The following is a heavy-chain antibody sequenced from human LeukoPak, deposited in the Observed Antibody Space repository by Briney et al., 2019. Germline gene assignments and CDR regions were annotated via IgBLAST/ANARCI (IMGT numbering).Heavy chain of an antibody. CDR2: IYTSGST. D-gene: IGHD6-13*01. CDR3: ARDLERWYNNWFDP. V-gene: IGHV4-4*07. Sequence: SETLSLTCTVSGGSISSYYWGWIRQPAGKGLEWIGRIYTSGSTNYNPSLKSRVTMSVDTSKNQFSLKLSSVTAADTAVYYCARDLERWYNNWFDPWGQGTLVTVSS. CDR1: GGSISSYY. J-gene: IGHJ5*02.